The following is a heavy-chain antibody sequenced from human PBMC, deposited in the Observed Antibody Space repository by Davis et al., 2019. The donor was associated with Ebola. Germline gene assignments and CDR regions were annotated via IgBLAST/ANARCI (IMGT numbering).Heavy chain of an antibody. CDR3: ARGLIGYSYGYGYYFDY. Sequence: ASVKVSCKASGYTFTGYYMHWVRQAPGQGLEWMGRINPNSGGTNYAQKFQGRVTMTRDTSISTAYMELSRLRSDDTAVYYCARGLIGYSYGYGYYFDYWGQGTLVTVSS. D-gene: IGHD5-18*01. V-gene: IGHV1-2*06. CDR2: INPNSGGT. CDR1: GYTFTGYY. J-gene: IGHJ4*02.